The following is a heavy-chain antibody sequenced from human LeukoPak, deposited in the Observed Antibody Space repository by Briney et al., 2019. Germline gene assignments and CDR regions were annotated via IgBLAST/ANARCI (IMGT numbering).Heavy chain of an antibody. CDR2: INWNSDSI. D-gene: IGHD5-12*01. CDR1: GFTFDDYA. J-gene: IGHJ4*02. V-gene: IGHV3-9*01. CDR3: AINGGGDSGYGNFDY. Sequence: GGSLRLSCAASGFTFDDYAMHWVRQVPGKGLEWVSGINWNSDSIGYADSVKGRFTTPRDNAKNSLYLQMNSLRAEDTAFYYCAINGGGDSGYGNFDYWGQGTLVTVSS.